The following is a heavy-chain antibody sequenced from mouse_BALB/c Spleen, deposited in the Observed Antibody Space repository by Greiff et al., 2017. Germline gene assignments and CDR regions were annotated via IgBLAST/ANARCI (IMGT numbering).Heavy chain of an antibody. CDR3: ARGDYYGAY. J-gene: IGHJ3*01. Sequence: EVQLQQSGPELVKPGASVKISCKASGYTFTDYNMHWVKQSHGKSLEWIGYIYPYNGGTGYNQKFKSKATLTVDNSSSTAYMELRSLTSEDSAVYYCARGDYYGAYWGQGTLVTVSA. CDR2: IYPYNGGT. D-gene: IGHD1-1*01. CDR1: GYTFTDYN. V-gene: IGHV1S29*02.